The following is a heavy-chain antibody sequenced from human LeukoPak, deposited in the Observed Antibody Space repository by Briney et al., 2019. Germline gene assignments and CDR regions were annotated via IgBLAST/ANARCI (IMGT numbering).Heavy chain of an antibody. J-gene: IGHJ6*02. Sequence: GGSLRLSCAASGFTFSRYWMHWVRQAPGKGLVWVSRINNDGSETSYADSVKGRFTISRDNAKNTLYLQMNSLRVEDTAVYYCAREKIISPPPRYYYYGMDVWGQGTTVTVSS. CDR1: GFTFSRYW. V-gene: IGHV3-74*01. CDR3: AREKIISPPPRYYYYGMDV. D-gene: IGHD3-10*01. CDR2: INNDGSET.